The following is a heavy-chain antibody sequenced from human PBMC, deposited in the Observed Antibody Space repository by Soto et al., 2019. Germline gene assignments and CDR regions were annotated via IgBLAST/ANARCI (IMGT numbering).Heavy chain of an antibody. J-gene: IGHJ6*02. D-gene: IGHD6-13*01. Sequence: SDTLTRTGAPDRKSFNRYYCSSLPQPPGKGLEWIGEINHSGSTNYNPSLKSRVTISVDTSKNQFSLKLSSVTAADTAVYYCASVGSWYNYYYYGMDVWGQGTTVT. CDR1: RKSFNRYY. CDR2: INHSGST. V-gene: IGHV4-34*01. CDR3: ASVGSWYNYYYYGMDV.